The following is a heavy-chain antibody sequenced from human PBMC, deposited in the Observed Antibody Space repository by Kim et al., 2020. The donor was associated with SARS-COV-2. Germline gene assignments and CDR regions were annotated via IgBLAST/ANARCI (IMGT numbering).Heavy chain of an antibody. CDR2: LTSDGGP. CDR3: ARVYRAGYFDY. V-gene: IGHV3-53*01. CDR1: GVAVSTNY. Sequence: GGSLRLSCAASGVAVSTNYMSWVRQAPGKGLEWVSLLTSDGGPNYADSVKGRFTISRGSSKNTLFLQMNSLRADDTAVYFCARVYRAGYFDYWGPGTLVT. J-gene: IGHJ4*02. D-gene: IGHD3-16*02.